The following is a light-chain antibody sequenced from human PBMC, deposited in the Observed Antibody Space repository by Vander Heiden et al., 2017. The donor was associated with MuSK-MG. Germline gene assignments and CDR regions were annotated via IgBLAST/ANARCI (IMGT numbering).Light chain of an antibody. CDR2: GVS. J-gene: IGKJ4*01. CDR3: QQYNNWPLT. V-gene: IGKV3-15*01. Sequence: EIVMTQSPAALSESPGERATLSCRASQSVSSNLAWYQQMPGQAPRLLIYGVSTRATGIPARFSGSGSGTEFSLTISSLQPEDFAVYYCQQYNNWPLTFGGGTKVEI. CDR1: QSVSSN.